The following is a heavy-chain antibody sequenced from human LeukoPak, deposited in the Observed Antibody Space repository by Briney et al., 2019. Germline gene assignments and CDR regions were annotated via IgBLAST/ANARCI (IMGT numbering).Heavy chain of an antibody. CDR1: GGSFSGYY. CDR3: ARSLVPAAPQYNWFDP. Sequence: SETLSLTCAVYGGSFSGYYWSWIRQAPGKGLEWIGEINHSGNTNHNPSLKSRVTLSVDTSKNQFSLRLGSVTAADTALYYCARSLVPAAPQYNWFDPWGQGTLVTVSS. V-gene: IGHV4-34*01. CDR2: INHSGNT. D-gene: IGHD2-2*01. J-gene: IGHJ5*02.